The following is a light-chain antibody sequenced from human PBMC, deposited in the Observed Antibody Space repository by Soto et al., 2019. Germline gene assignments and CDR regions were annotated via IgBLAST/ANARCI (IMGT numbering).Light chain of an antibody. J-gene: IGLJ2*01. CDR1: IYNIGSNY. CDR3: GTGDSSRSDAV. Sequence: QSVLTQPPSVSAAPGQRVTISCSGSIYNIGSNYVSWYQQLPGTAPKLLIHDNRNLPAGVPDRFSGSKTGTSATLRISGLGTGDEADYYCGTGDSSRSDAVFGGGKKLT. V-gene: IGLV1-51*01. CDR2: DNR.